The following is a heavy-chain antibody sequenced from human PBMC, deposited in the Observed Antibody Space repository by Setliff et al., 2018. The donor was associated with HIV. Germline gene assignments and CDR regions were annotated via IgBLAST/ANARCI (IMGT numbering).Heavy chain of an antibody. CDR3: ARGHFHDSNGYYLRAFDI. J-gene: IGHJ3*02. CDR1: GGSFSGYY. D-gene: IGHD3-22*01. Sequence: NPSETLSLTCAVYGGSFSGYYWSWIRQPPGKGLEWIAEINHSGSTNYNPSLKSRVTISVDTSKNQFSLKLTSVTAADTAVYYCARGHFHDSNGYYLRAFDIWGQGTMVT. CDR2: INHSGST. V-gene: IGHV4-34*01.